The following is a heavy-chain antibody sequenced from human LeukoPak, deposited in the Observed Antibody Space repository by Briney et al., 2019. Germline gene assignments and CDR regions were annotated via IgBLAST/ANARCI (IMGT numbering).Heavy chain of an antibody. D-gene: IGHD1-26*01. CDR1: GGSISSYY. CDR2: IYYSGST. CDR3: ARDSGRHPGNDFDF. J-gene: IGHJ4*02. V-gene: IGHV4-59*01. Sequence: SETLSLTCTVSGGSISSYYWSCVWEPPGKGLGWIGDIYYSGSTNYNPSLKSRVTISVDTSKNQFSLKLSSVTAADAAVYYCARDSGRHPGNDFDFWGQGTLVTVSS.